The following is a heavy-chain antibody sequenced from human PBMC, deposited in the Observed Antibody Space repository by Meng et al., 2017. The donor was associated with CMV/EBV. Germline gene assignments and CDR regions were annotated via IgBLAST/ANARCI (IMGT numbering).Heavy chain of an antibody. D-gene: IGHD2-2*01. CDR3: ARDQGYCSSTSCLEGAFDI. Sequence: SVKVSCKASGGTFSSYTISWVRQAPGQGLEWMGRIIPILGIANYAQKFQGRVTITADKSTSTAYMELSSLRSEDTAVYYCARDQGYCSSTSCLEGAFDIWGQGTMVTVSS. V-gene: IGHV1-69*04. CDR2: IIPILGIA. CDR1: GGTFSSYT. J-gene: IGHJ3*02.